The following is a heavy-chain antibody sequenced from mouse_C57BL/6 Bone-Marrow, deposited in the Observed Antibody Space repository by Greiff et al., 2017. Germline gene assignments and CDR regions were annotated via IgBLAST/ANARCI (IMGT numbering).Heavy chain of an antibody. Sequence: EVKLVESGGGLGKAGRSLRISWETAGGRGREGDGGWGGGTPCEGLEWIASSRNESNDYTTEYSASVKGRFIVSRDTSQSILYLQMNALRAEDTAIYYCARDASYYYAMDYWGQGTSVTVSS. CDR3: ARDASYYYAMDY. CDR1: GGRGREGD. J-gene: IGHJ4*01. CDR2: SRNESNDYTT. V-gene: IGHV7-1*01.